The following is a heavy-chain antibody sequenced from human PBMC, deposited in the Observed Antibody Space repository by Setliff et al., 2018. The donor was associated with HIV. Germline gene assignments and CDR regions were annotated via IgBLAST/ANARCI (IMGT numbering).Heavy chain of an antibody. J-gene: IGHJ3*02. D-gene: IGHD3-22*01. CDR2: ISTYNGNT. Sequence: GASVKVSCKASGYTFTTYGISWVRQAPRQGPEWLGWISTYNGNTSNTQNLQGRVTMTTDTSTNTAYMELRSLTSDDTAVYYCARDKALYYYDGCGSPLFDIWGQGTMVTVSS. CDR1: GYTFTTYG. V-gene: IGHV1-18*01. CDR3: ARDKALYYYDGCGSPLFDI.